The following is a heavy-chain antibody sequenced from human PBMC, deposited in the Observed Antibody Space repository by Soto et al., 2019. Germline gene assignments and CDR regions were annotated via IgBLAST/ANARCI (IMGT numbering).Heavy chain of an antibody. CDR3: AGTTSLQWYYMDV. CDR1: VGSFSGYY. D-gene: IGHD1-7*01. Sequence: SETLSLTCAVYVGSFSGYYWSWIRQPPGKGLEWIGEINHSGSTNYNPSLKSRVTISVDTSKNQFSLHLNSVTPEDTAVYYCAGTTSLQWYYMDVWDKGTTVTVSS. V-gene: IGHV4-34*01. CDR2: INHSGST. J-gene: IGHJ6*03.